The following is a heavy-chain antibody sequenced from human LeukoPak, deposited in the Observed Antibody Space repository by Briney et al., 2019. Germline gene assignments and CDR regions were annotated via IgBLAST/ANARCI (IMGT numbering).Heavy chain of an antibody. CDR1: GXSISSYY. Sequence: SETLSLTCTVSGXSISSYYWSWIRQPPGQGLELIGYIYYSGSTNYNPSLKSRVTISVDTSKNQFSLKLSSVTAADTAVYYCARNPPGYSSGWPVEKWGQGTLVTVSS. V-gene: IGHV4-59*01. J-gene: IGHJ4*02. D-gene: IGHD6-19*01. CDR3: ARNPPGYSSGWPVEK. CDR2: IYYSGST.